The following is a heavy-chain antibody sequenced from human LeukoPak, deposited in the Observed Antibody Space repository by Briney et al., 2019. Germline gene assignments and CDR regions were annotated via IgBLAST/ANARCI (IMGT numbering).Heavy chain of an antibody. J-gene: IGHJ4*02. V-gene: IGHV3-30*02. CDR2: IRFDGSNK. CDR1: GFTFSSYG. CDR3: AKPHFDY. Sequence: PEGSLRLSCAASGFTFSSYGMHWVRQAPGKGLEWVAFIRFDGSNKYYADSVKGRFTISRDNSKNMLYLQMNSLRAEDTAVYYCAKPHFDYWGQGTLVAVSS.